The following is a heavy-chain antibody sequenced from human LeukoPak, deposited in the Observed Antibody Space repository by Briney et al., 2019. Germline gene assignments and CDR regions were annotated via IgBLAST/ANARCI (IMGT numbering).Heavy chain of an antibody. Sequence: PSETLSLTCAVSGYSISSGYYWGWIRQPPGKGLEWIGSIYHSGSTYYNPSLKSRVTISVDTSKNQFSLKLSPVTAADTAVYYCARVMAAAADYWGQGTLVTVSS. D-gene: IGHD6-13*01. J-gene: IGHJ4*02. CDR1: GYSISSGYY. V-gene: IGHV4-38-2*01. CDR3: ARVMAAAADY. CDR2: IYHSGST.